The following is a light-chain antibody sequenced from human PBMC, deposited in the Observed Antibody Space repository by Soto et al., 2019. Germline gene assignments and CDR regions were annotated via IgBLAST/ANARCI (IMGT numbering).Light chain of an antibody. V-gene: IGKV3-15*01. CDR2: DAI. Sequence: DKLMSQSPATLSVSPGERVTLSCRASQNIHNHMSWFLQKPGQTPRLLIYDAIIRAPDVPARFSGSWSGTEFTLTIHSLQSEDFAVYSCQQYDAWPRTFGGGTKVDIK. J-gene: IGKJ4*01. CDR1: QNIHNH. CDR3: QQYDAWPRT.